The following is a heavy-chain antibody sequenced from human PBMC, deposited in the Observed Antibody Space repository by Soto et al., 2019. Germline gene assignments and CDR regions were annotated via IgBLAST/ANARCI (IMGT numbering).Heavy chain of an antibody. V-gene: IGHV1-18*01. Sequence: QVHLVQSGAEVKKPGASVKVSCKGSGYAFTTYGITWVRQAPGQGLEWMGWISAHNVNTKYAQKLQGRVTVTRDTPTSTAYMELRSLRSDDPAVYYCARGRYGDYWGQGALVTVS. J-gene: IGHJ4*02. D-gene: IGHD1-1*01. CDR2: ISAHNVNT. CDR1: GYAFTTYG. CDR3: ARGRYGDY.